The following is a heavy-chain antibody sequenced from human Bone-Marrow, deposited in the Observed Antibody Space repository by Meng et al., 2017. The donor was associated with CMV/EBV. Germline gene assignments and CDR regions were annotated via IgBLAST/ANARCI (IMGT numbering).Heavy chain of an antibody. CDR2: ISGSGGST. D-gene: IGHD2-15*01. J-gene: IGHJ6*02. CDR3: AKNEGYCSGGSCYSYYYYYYGMDV. Sequence: GGSLRLSCAASGVTFSSYAMSWVRQAPGKGLEWVSAISGSGGSTYYADSVKGRFTISRDNSKNTLYLQMNSLRAEDTAVYYCAKNEGYCSGGSCYSYYYYYYGMDVWGQGTTVTVSS. V-gene: IGHV3-23*01. CDR1: GVTFSSYA.